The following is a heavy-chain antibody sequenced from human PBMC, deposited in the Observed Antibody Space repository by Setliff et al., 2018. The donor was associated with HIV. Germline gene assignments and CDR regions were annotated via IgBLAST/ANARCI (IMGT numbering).Heavy chain of an antibody. CDR1: GGSFSGYY. CDR3: ARQTSYDRGYSYCFDE. CDR2: INHSGST. J-gene: IGHJ4*01. Sequence: SETLSLTCAVDGGSFSGYYWSWIRQPPGKGLEWIGEINHSGSTNYNPSLKSRVTVSVDTSTNHLSLRLTSVTAADTAVYYCARQTSYDRGYSYCFDEWGHGTLVTVSS. D-gene: IGHD5-18*01. V-gene: IGHV4-34*01.